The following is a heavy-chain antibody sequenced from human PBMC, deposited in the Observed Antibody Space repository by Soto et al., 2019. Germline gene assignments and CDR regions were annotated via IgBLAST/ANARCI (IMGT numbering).Heavy chain of an antibody. CDR1: GFTFSSYG. J-gene: IGHJ5*02. V-gene: IGHV3-48*04. CDR3: ARGGIFTGVNWFDP. CDR2: XXSXXSXX. D-gene: IGHD2-15*01. Sequence: GGSLRLSCAASGFTFSSYGMNWVRQAPGKRLEWVSYXXSXXSXXXXXDXXXGRFNISRDNAKNSLYLQMNSLRAEDTAVYYCARGGIFTGVNWFDPWGQGTLVTVSS.